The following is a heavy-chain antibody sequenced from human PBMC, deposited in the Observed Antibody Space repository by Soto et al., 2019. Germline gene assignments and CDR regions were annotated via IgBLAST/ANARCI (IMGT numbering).Heavy chain of an antibody. V-gene: IGHV2-5*02. D-gene: IGHD6-13*01. CDR3: AHRLAATGLLDY. CDR2: IYWDDDK. Sequence: QITLKESGPTLVKPTQTLTLTCTFSGFSLSTSGVGVGWIRQPPGKALEWLTLIYWDDDKRYSPSLKSRLTITQDTSKNQVVLTMTNIDPVDTATYYCAHRLAATGLLDYWGQGTLVTGSS. J-gene: IGHJ4*02. CDR1: GFSLSTSGVG.